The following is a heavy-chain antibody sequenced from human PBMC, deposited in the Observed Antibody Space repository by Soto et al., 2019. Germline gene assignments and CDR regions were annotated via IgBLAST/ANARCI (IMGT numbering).Heavy chain of an antibody. V-gene: IGHV3-7*04. CDR2: IKQDGSET. Sequence: EVQLVESGGGLVQPGGSLRLSCAASGFTFNTYWMTWVRQAPGKGLEWVANIKQDGSETYYVDSVKGRFTISRDNAKNSLYLQMNSLRAEATAVYYCARDPPYGSGTSQNYGMDVWGQGTTVTVSS. CDR3: ARDPPYGSGTSQNYGMDV. D-gene: IGHD3-10*01. CDR1: GFTFNTYW. J-gene: IGHJ6*02.